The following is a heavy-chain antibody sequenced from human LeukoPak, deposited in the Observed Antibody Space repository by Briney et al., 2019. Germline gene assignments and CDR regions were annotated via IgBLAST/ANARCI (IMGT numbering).Heavy chain of an antibody. CDR1: GYTLTELS. J-gene: IGHJ4*02. D-gene: IGHD6-19*01. CDR3: ATDPIKQWLVPGDY. V-gene: IGHV1-24*01. CDR2: FDPEDGET. Sequence: ASVKVSCKVSGYTLTELSMHWVRQAPGKGLEWMGGFDPEDGETIYAQKFQGRVTMTEDTSTDTAYMELSSLRSEDTAVYYCATDPIKQWLVPGDYWGQGTLVTVSS.